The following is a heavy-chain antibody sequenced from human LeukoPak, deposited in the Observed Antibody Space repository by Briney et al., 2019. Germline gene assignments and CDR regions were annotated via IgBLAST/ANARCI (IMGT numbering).Heavy chain of an antibody. CDR3: ASTGEYGVHDY. Sequence: SETLSLTCTVSGGSISSYYWSWIRQPAGRGLEWIGRIYTSGSTNYNPSLKSRVTMSVDTSKNQFSLKLSSVTAADTAVYYCASTGEYGVHDYWGQGTLVTVSS. CDR2: IYTSGST. D-gene: IGHD4-17*01. CDR1: GGSISSYY. J-gene: IGHJ4*02. V-gene: IGHV4-4*07.